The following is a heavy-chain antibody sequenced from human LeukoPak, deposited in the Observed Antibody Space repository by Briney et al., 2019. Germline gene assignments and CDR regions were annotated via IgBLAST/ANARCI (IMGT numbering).Heavy chain of an antibody. CDR2: IYSGGNT. V-gene: IGHV3-66*01. CDR3: ARGGRGVVIAPPDY. J-gene: IGHJ4*02. Sequence: GGSLRLSCAASGFTVSSNYMSWIRQPPGKGLEWVSVIYSGGNTYYADSVKGRFTISRDNSNNMLYLQMNSLRAEDTAVYYCARGGRGVVIAPPDYWGQGTLVTVSS. CDR1: GFTVSSNY. D-gene: IGHD2-21*01.